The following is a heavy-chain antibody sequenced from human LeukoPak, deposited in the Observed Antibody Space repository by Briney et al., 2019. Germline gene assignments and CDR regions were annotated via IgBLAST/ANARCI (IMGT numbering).Heavy chain of an antibody. V-gene: IGHV4-34*01. J-gene: IGHJ5*02. D-gene: IGHD6-13*01. CDR3: ARVLSSSWYWFDP. CDR1: GGSFSGYY. Sequence: PSETLSLTCAVYGGSFSGYYWSWIRQPPGKGLEWIGEINHSGSTNYNPSLKSRVTISVDTSKNQFSLKLSSVTAADTAVYYCARVLSSSWYWFDPWGQGTLVTVS. CDR2: INHSGST.